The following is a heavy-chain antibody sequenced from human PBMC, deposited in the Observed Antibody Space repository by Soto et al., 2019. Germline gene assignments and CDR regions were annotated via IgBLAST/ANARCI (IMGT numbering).Heavy chain of an antibody. J-gene: IGHJ4*02. V-gene: IGHV3-21*01. CDR1: GFSFSSYS. Sequence: EVQLVESGGGLVKPGGSLRLSCAASGFSFSSYSMNWVRQAPGKGLEWVSSISSSSSYIYYADSVKGRFTISRDNAKNSLYLQMSSLRGEDTAVYFCARASAYGFDYWGRGTLVTVSS. CDR2: ISSSSSYI. CDR3: ARASAYGFDY. D-gene: IGHD3-16*01.